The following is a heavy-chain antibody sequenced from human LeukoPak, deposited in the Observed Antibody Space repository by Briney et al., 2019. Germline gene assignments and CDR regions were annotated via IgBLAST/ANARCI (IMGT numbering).Heavy chain of an antibody. V-gene: IGHV4-38-2*02. Sequence: PSETLSLTCTVSGYYIGSGYYWGWIRQPPGKGLQWIGSIYHSGSTYYNPSLKSRVTISVDTSKNQFSLKLNSVSATDTAVYYCARGRGFGESYPGMTYFDYWGQGTLVTVSS. J-gene: IGHJ4*02. D-gene: IGHD3-10*01. CDR2: IYHSGST. CDR3: ARGRGFGESYPGMTYFDY. CDR1: GYYIGSGYY.